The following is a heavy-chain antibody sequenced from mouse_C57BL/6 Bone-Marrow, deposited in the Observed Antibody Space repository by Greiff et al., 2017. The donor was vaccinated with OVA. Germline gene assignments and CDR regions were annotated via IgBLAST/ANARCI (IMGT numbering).Heavy chain of an antibody. CDR2: ISGGGGNT. D-gene: IGHD2-3*01. CDR1: GFTFSSYT. J-gene: IGHJ4*01. V-gene: IGHV5-9*01. Sequence: EVKLMESGGGLVKPGGSLKLSCAASGFTFSSYTMSWVRQTPEKRLEWVATISGGGGNTYYPDSVKGRFTISRDNAKNTLYLQMSSLRSEDTALYYCARRRGGYYDYYAMDYWGQGTSVTVSS. CDR3: ARRRGGYYDYYAMDY.